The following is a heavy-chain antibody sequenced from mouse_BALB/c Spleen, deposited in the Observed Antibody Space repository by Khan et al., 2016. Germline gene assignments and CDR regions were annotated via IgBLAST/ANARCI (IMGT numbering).Heavy chain of an antibody. CDR2: INTETGEP. CDR3: ASQWLRRAWFAY. Sequence: QIQLVQSGPELKKPGETVKISCKASGYTFTDYSIHWVKQAPGKGLKWMGWINTETGEPTYADDFKGRFAFSLETSASTAYLQINNLKNEDTATYSCASQWLRRAWFAYWGQGTLVTVSA. J-gene: IGHJ3*01. D-gene: IGHD2-2*01. V-gene: IGHV9-2-1*01. CDR1: GYTFTDYS.